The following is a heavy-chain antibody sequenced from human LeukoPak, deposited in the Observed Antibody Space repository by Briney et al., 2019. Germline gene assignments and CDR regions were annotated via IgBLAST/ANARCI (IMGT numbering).Heavy chain of an antibody. V-gene: IGHV4-39*01. CDR1: NGSVNTPNSY. D-gene: IGHD3-22*01. J-gene: IGHJ4*02. CDR2: IYYTGNT. CDR3: ARLGRFDVGNYPLYYFDF. Sequence: PSETLSLTCTVSNGSVNTPNSYWGWVRQSPGEGLEWIASIYYTGNTYYNPSLKSRVSISVDTSTNLFSLRLSSLTAADTAIYYCARLGRFDVGNYPLYYFDFWGQGALVTVSS.